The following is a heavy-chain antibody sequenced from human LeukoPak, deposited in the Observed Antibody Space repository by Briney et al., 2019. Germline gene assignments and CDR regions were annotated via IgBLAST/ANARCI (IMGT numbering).Heavy chain of an antibody. V-gene: IGHV1-18*01. Sequence: GASVKVSCKASGYTFTSYGISWVRQAPGQGLEWMGWISAYNGNTNYAQKLQGRVTMTSDTSTSTVYMELKSLTSEDTAVYFCARVGTTGATADNWGQGTLVTVSS. J-gene: IGHJ4*02. CDR2: ISAYNGNT. D-gene: IGHD4-11*01. CDR3: ARVGTTGATADN. CDR1: GYTFTSYG.